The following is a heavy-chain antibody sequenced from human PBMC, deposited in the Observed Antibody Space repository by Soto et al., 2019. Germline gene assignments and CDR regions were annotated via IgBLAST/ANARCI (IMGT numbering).Heavy chain of an antibody. D-gene: IGHD5-12*01. V-gene: IGHV1-18*01. CDR2: ISAYNGNT. CDR3: ARGHLHSGYDLDYAFDI. J-gene: IGHJ3*02. Sequence: ASVKVSCKASGYTFTSYGISWVRQAPGQGLEWMGWISAYNGNTNYAQKLQGRVTMTTDTSTSTAYMELRSLGSDDTAVYYCARGHLHSGYDLDYAFDIWGQGTMVTISS. CDR1: GYTFTSYG.